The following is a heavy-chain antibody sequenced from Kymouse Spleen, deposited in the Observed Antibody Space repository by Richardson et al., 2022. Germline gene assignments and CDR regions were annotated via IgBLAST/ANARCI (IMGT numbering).Heavy chain of an antibody. CDR3: TTETYYYGSGSYSPYGY. V-gene: IGHV3-15*01. CDR2: IKSKTDGGTT. J-gene: IGHJ4*02. CDR1: GFTFSNAW. Sequence: VQLVESGGGLVKPGGSLRLSCAASGFTFSNAWMSWVRQAPGKGLEWVGRIKSKTDGGTTDYAAPVKGRFTISRDDSKNTLYLQMNSLKTEDTAVYYCTTETYYYGSGSYSPYGYWGQGTLVTVSS. D-gene: IGHD3-10*01.